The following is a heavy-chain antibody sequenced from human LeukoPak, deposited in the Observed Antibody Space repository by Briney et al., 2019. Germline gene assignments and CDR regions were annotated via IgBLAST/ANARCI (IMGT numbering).Heavy chain of an antibody. V-gene: IGHV5-51*01. CDR3: ARQGPIVDSSGYYSAGGMDV. CDR1: GYSFTSYW. D-gene: IGHD3-22*01. Sequence: GESLKISCKGSGYSFTSYWIGWVRQMPGKGLEWMGIIYPGDSDTRYSPSFQGQVTISADKSISTAYLQWSSLKASDTAMYYCARQGPIVDSSGYYSAGGMDVWGQGTTVTVSS. J-gene: IGHJ6*02. CDR2: IYPGDSDT.